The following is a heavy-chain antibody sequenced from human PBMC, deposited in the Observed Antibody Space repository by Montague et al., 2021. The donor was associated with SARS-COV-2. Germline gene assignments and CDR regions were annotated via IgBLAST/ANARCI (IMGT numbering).Heavy chain of an antibody. CDR1: GDSVCSNSAA. CDR3: ARGGWGAPGTGRLFDY. D-gene: IGHD3-10*01. J-gene: IGHJ4*02. V-gene: IGHV6-1*01. Sequence: CAISGDSVCSNSAAWNWIRQSPSRGLEWLGRTYYRSKWYNDYAVSVKSRITINPDTSKNQFSLQLNSVTPEDTAVYYCARGGWGAPGTGRLFDYWGQGTLVTVSS. CDR2: TYYRSKWYN.